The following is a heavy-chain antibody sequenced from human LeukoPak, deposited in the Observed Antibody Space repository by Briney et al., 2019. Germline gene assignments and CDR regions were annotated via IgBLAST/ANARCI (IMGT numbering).Heavy chain of an antibody. CDR2: IYYSGST. V-gene: IGHV4-59*11. CDR3: ARAFRSTYFDY. CDR1: GGSISSHY. J-gene: IGHJ4*02. Sequence: SETLSLTCTVSGGSISSHYWSWIRQPPGKGLEWIGYIYYSGSTNYNPSLKSRVTISVDTSKNQFSLKLSSVTAADTAVYYCARAFRSTYFDYWGQGTLVTVSS. D-gene: IGHD3-3*01.